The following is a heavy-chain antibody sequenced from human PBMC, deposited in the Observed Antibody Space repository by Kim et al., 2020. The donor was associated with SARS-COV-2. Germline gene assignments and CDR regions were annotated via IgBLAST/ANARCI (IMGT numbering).Heavy chain of an antibody. V-gene: IGHV4-39*01. D-gene: IGHD3-3*01. CDR3: ASAPPSITIFGVVTMNWFDP. J-gene: IGHJ5*02. CDR1: GGSISSSSYY. CDR2: IYYSGST. Sequence: SQTLSLTCTVSGGSISSSSYYWGWIRQPPGKGLEWIGSIYYSGSTYYNPSLKSRVTISVDTSKNQFSLKLSSVTATDTAVYYCASAPPSITIFGVVTMNWFDPWGHVALVTVSS.